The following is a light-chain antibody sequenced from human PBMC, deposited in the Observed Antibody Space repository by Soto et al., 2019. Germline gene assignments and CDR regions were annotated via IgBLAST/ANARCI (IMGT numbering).Light chain of an antibody. Sequence: DIQMTQSPSSLSASVGDRVTITCRASQGISNYLACYQQITGKVPKLLISAASTLQSGVPSRFSGSGSGTDFTLTISSLQPEDVATYYCQKYTNVPAFGGGTKVEIK. V-gene: IGKV1-27*01. J-gene: IGKJ4*01. CDR2: AAS. CDR1: QGISNY. CDR3: QKYTNVPA.